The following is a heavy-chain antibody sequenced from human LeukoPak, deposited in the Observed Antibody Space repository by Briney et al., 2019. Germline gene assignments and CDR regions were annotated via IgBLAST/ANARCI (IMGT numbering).Heavy chain of an antibody. CDR1: GFTVSSNH. Sequence: PGGSLRLSCAASGFTVSSNHMSWVRQAPGKGLEWVSVISSGGSTYYADSVKGRFTISRDNSKNTLYLQMNSLRAEDTAVYYCARGYGSGSRFYYFDYWGQGTLVTVSS. CDR3: ARGYGSGSRFYYFDY. D-gene: IGHD3-10*01. V-gene: IGHV3-66*01. CDR2: ISSGGST. J-gene: IGHJ4*02.